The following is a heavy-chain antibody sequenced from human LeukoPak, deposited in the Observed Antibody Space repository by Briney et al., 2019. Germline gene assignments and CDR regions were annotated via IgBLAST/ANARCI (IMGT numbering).Heavy chain of an antibody. CDR3: ASSPDYYDSSGLEYFDY. CDR2: IKQDGSEK. D-gene: IGHD3-22*01. J-gene: IGHJ4*02. CDR1: GFTFSSYW. Sequence: GGSLRLSCAASGFTFSSYWMSWVRQAPGEGLEWVANIKQDGSEKYYVDSVKGRFTISRDNAKNSLYLQMNSLRAEDTAVYYCASSPDYYDSSGLEYFDYWGQGTLVTVSS. V-gene: IGHV3-7*01.